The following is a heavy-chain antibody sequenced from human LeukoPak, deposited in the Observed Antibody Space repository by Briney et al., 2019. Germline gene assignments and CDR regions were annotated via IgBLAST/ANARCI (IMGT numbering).Heavy chain of an antibody. D-gene: IGHD3-9*01. CDR3: ARVNPGLRYFGY. J-gene: IGHJ4*02. CDR2: IYYSGST. Sequence: PSETLSLTCTVSGGSISSSSYFWSWIRQPPGKGLEWIATIYYSGSTYYSPSLKSRVTMSVDTSKNQFSLKLSSVTAADTAVYYCARVNPGLRYFGYGGQGTLVTVSS. CDR1: GGSISSSSYF. V-gene: IGHV4-39*01.